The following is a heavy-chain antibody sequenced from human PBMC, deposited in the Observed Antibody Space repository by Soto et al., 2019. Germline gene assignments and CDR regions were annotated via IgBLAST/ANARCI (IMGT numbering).Heavy chain of an antibody. CDR1: VCTFSIYA. CDR2: IIPIFGTA. Sequence: SVTVSCTSSVCTFSIYAIICVRQAPGQGLEWMGGIIPIFGTANYAQKFQGRVTITADESTSTAYMELSSLRSEDTAVYYCARHLHDSSGYYYDTYYYYYGMDVWGQGTTVTVSS. J-gene: IGHJ6*02. CDR3: ARHLHDSSGYYYDTYYYYYGMDV. V-gene: IGHV1-69*13. D-gene: IGHD3-22*01.